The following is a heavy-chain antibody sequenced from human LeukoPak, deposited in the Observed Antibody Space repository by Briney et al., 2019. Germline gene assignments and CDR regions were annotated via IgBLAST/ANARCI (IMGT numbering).Heavy chain of an antibody. J-gene: IGHJ3*02. V-gene: IGHV3-21*01. CDR2: ISSSSSYI. CDR3: AREGLDAFDI. Sequence: PGGSLRLSYAASGFTFSSYSMNWVRQAPGKGLEWVSSISSSSSYIYYADSVKGRFTISRDNAKNSLYLQMNSLRAEDTAVYYCAREGLDAFDIWGQGTMVTVSS. CDR1: GFTFSSYS.